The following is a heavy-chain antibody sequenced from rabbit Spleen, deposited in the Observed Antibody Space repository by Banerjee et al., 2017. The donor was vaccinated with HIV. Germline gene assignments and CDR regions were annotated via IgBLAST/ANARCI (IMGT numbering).Heavy chain of an antibody. D-gene: IGHD7-1*01. Sequence: QEQLVESGGGLVQPEGSLTLTCTASGFSFSSSYYMCWVRQTPGKGLEWIACIGAGSSGSSYYATWAKGRFTISKTSSTTVTLQMTSLTVADTATYFCARDPAGYNGDGYSYYFTLWGPGTLVTVS. J-gene: IGHJ4*01. CDR3: ARDPAGYNGDGYSYYFTL. CDR2: IGAGSSGSS. CDR1: GFSFSSSYY. V-gene: IGHV1S45*01.